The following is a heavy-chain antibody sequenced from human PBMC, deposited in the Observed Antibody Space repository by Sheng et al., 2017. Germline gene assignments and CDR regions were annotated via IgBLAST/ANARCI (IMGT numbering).Heavy chain of an antibody. D-gene: IGHD3-22*01. J-gene: IGHJ4*01. Sequence: QLQLQESGPGLVKPSETLSLTCTVSGGSISSSSYTGAGIRQPPGTGVEWIGSIYYSGSTYYNPSLKSRVTISVDTSKNQFSLKLSSVTAADTAVYYCARRRRYYYDSSGYWASYFDYWGQEPWSP. CDR3: ARRRRYYYDSSGYWASYFDY. CDR1: GGSISSSSYT. V-gene: IGHV4-39*01. CDR2: IYYSGST.